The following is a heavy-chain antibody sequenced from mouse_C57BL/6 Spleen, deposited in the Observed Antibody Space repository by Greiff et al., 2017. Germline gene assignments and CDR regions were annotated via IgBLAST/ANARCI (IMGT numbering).Heavy chain of an antibody. J-gene: IGHJ3*01. D-gene: IGHD1-1*02. CDR2: IDPNSGCT. V-gene: IGHV1-64*01. Sequence: QVQLQQPGAELVKPGASVKLSCKASGYTFTSYWMHWVKQRPGQGLEWIGMIDPNSGCTNYNEKFKGKATLTVDKSSSTAYMQLSSLASEDSAVDYCANSVGRVGWFAYWGQGTLVTVSA. CDR3: ANSVGRVGWFAY. CDR1: GYTFTSYW.